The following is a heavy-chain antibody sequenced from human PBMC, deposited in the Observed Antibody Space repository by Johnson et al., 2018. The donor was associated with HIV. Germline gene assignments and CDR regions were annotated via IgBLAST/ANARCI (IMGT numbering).Heavy chain of an antibody. CDR3: ARDWGLDSSGWYVDAFDI. D-gene: IGHD6-19*01. Sequence: QVQLVESGGGVVQPGRSLRLSCAASGFTLSNYGIHWVRQAPGQGLEWVALISYDGSNTYYADSVRGRFTLSRDNSKNTVYLQMNSLRAEDTAGYYCARDWGLDSSGWYVDAFDICGQVTMVTVSS. CDR1: GFTLSNYG. J-gene: IGHJ3*02. CDR2: ISYDGSNT. V-gene: IGHV3-30*03.